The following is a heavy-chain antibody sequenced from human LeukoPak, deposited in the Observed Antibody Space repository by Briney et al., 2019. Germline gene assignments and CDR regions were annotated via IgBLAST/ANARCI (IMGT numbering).Heavy chain of an antibody. J-gene: IGHJ4*02. CDR3: ARSYLGGWYYFDY. Sequence: SETLSLTCAVYGGSFSGYYWSWIRQPPGKGLEWIGEINHSGSTNYNPSLRSRVTISVDTSKNQFSLKLSSVTAADTAVYYCARSYLGGWYYFDYWGQGTLVTVSS. V-gene: IGHV4-34*01. CDR1: GGSFSGYY. D-gene: IGHD6-19*01. CDR2: INHSGST.